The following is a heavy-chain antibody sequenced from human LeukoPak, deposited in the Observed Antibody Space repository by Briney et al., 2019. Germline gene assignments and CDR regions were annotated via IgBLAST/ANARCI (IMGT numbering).Heavy chain of an antibody. CDR2: MNPNSGNT. J-gene: IGHJ5*02. V-gene: IGHV1-8*01. CDR3: ARGRYCSSTSCPIRANWFDP. Sequence: ASVKVSCKASGYTFTSYDINWVRQATGQGLEWMGWMNPNSGNTGYAQKFQGRVTTTRNTSISTAYMELSSLRSEDTAVYYCARGRYCSSTSCPIRANWFDPWGQGTLVTVSS. D-gene: IGHD2-2*01. CDR1: GYTFTSYD.